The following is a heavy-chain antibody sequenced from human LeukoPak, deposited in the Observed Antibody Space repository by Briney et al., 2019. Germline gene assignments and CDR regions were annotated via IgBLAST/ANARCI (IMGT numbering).Heavy chain of an antibody. Sequence: TGGSLRLSCEASGLTLRDYKLTWVRQAPGKGLEWVSSIESSSRFIYYADSVKGRFTISRDNAKNSLRLQMNSLRAEDTAVYYCARDSDAWSNWFDTWGQGTLVTVSS. CDR1: GLTLRDYK. V-gene: IGHV3-21*01. CDR3: ARDSDAWSNWFDT. D-gene: IGHD1-26*01. J-gene: IGHJ5*02. CDR2: IESSSRFI.